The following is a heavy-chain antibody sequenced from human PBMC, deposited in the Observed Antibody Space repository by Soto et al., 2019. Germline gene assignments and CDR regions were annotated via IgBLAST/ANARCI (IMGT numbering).Heavy chain of an antibody. CDR1: GGSISNYY. D-gene: IGHD2-2*01. CDR3: ARAVLPATAPFDY. CDR2: IYYSGST. V-gene: IGHV4-59*01. Sequence: PSETLSLTCIVSGGSISNYYWSWFRQPPGKGLEWIGYIYYSGSTNYNPSLQSRVTISVDTSKNQFSLKLSSVTAADTAVYYCARAVLPATAPFDYWGQGTLVTVSS. J-gene: IGHJ4*02.